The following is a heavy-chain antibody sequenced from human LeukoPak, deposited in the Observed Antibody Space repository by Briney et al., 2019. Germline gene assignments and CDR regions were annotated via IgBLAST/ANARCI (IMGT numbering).Heavy chain of an antibody. CDR1: GYTFTSYA. CDR2: INTNTGNP. J-gene: IGHJ4*02. D-gene: IGHD3-22*01. CDR3: ARDPPYYYDSSGYYPTSFDY. V-gene: IGHV7-4-1*02. Sequence: ASVKVSCKASGYTFTSYAMNWVRQAPGQGLEWMGWINTNTGNPTYAQGFTGRFVFSLDTSVSTAYLQISSLKAEDTAVYYCARDPPYYYDSSGYYPTSFDYWGQGTLVTVSS.